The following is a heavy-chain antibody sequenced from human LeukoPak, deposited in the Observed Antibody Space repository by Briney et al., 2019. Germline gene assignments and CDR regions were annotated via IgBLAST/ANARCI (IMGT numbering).Heavy chain of an antibody. V-gene: IGHV4-34*01. Sequence: PSETLSLTCVVYGGSFSGYYWSWIRQPPGRGLEWIGEINHSGSTNYNPSLKSRVTMSVDTSQNQFSLKLNSVTAADTAVYYCARGSRTGTDYWGQGTLVTVSS. J-gene: IGHJ4*02. CDR3: ARGSRTGTDY. D-gene: IGHD3/OR15-3a*01. CDR1: GGSFSGYY. CDR2: INHSGST.